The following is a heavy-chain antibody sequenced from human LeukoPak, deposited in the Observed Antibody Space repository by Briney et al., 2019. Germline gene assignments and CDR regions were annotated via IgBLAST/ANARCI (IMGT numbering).Heavy chain of an antibody. Sequence: PGGSLRLSCAASGFTFRTYWMDWVRQAPGKGLEWVANIKQDGSVKNYADSVKGRFTISRNNSKIPLYLEMNGLRGKDTAVYSCAKGSGSGWYGWFAPWGQGTRVTVSS. CDR2: IKQDGSVK. CDR3: AKGSGSGWYGWFAP. D-gene: IGHD6-19*01. CDR1: GFTFRTYW. J-gene: IGHJ5*02. V-gene: IGHV3-7*03.